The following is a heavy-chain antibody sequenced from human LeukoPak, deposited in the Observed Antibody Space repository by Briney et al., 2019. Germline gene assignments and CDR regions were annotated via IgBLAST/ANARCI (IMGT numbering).Heavy chain of an antibody. CDR1: GFTFSSYE. D-gene: IGHD3-9*01. J-gene: IGHJ4*02. V-gene: IGHV3-48*03. CDR3: ARDDILTGYPTPFDY. CDR2: ISSSGSTI. Sequence: GGSLRLSCAASGFTFSSYEMNWVRQAPGKGLEWVSYISSSGSTIHYADSVKGRFTISRDNAKNSLYLQMNSLRAEDTAVYYCARDDILTGYPTPFDYWGQGTLVTVSS.